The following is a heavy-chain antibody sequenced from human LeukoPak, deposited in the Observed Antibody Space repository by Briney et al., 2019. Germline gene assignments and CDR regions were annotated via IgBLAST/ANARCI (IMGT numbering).Heavy chain of an antibody. V-gene: IGHV4-34*01. CDR2: IYHSGHA. J-gene: IGHJ3*01. Sequence: KSSKTLSLTCALYGGSFSNYYWNWIRQTPGQGLEWIGQIYHSGHADYNPSLKSRVTISIDTSKNLFSLALRSVTAADTAVYYCARGGAVNGFDAWGQGTGVSVSS. CDR1: GGSFSNYY. CDR3: ARGGAVNGFDA. D-gene: IGHD6-19*01.